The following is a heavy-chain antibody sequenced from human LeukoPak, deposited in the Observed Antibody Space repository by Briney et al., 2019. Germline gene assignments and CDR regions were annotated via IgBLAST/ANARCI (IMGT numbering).Heavy chain of an antibody. Sequence: SETLSLTCAVCGGSFSGYYWSWIRQPPGKGLEWIGEINHSGSTNYNPSLKSRVTISVDTSKNQFSLKLSSVTAADTAVYYCARDPPYGSGIYYFDYWGQGTLVTVSS. D-gene: IGHD3-10*01. CDR1: GGSFSGYY. J-gene: IGHJ4*02. V-gene: IGHV4-34*01. CDR2: INHSGST. CDR3: ARDPPYGSGIYYFDY.